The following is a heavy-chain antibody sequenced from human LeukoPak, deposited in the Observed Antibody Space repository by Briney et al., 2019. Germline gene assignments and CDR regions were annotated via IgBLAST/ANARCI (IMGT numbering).Heavy chain of an antibody. Sequence: ASVKVSCKASGYIFTGYYMHWVRQAPGQGLEWMGWINPNSGDTNYAQKFQGRVTMTTDTSTSTAYMELRSLRSDDTAVYYCARDNGGYLGNWFDPWGQGTLVTVSS. CDR3: ARDNGGYLGNWFDP. CDR1: GYIFTGYY. J-gene: IGHJ5*02. D-gene: IGHD2-8*01. V-gene: IGHV1-2*02. CDR2: INPNSGDT.